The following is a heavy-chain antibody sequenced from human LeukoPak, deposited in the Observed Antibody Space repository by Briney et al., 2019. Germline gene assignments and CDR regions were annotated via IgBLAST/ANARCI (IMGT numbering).Heavy chain of an antibody. V-gene: IGHV3-30-3*01. Sequence: GRSLRLSCAASGFTFSSYAMHWVRQAPGKGLEWVAVISYDGSNKYYADSVKGRFTISRDNSKNTLYLQMNSLRAEDTAVYYCAKDLDIVVVPAAYGDWGQGTLVTVSS. CDR3: AKDLDIVVVPAAYGD. D-gene: IGHD2-2*01. J-gene: IGHJ4*02. CDR2: ISYDGSNK. CDR1: GFTFSSYA.